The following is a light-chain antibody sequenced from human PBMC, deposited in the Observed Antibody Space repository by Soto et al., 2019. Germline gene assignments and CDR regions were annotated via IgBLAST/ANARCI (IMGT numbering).Light chain of an antibody. CDR1: QSISDW. CDR2: DAS. V-gene: IGKV1-5*01. Sequence: DIQMTQSPSTLSASVGDRVTITCRASQSISDWLAWYQQKPGKAPKILIYDASSLESGVPSRFTASRSGTEFTIPISSLQPDHFAIYYCQKYTNYSPKFGKGTKVHIK. J-gene: IGKJ1*01. CDR3: QKYTNYSPK.